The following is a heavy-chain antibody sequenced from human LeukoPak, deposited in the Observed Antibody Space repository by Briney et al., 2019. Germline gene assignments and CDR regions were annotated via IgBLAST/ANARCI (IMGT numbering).Heavy chain of an antibody. CDR2: ISSSGSTI. V-gene: IGHV3-11*01. D-gene: IGHD5-18*01. CDR1: GFTFSDYY. Sequence: GGSLRLSCAASGFTFSDYYMSWIRQAPGKGLEWVSYISSSGSTIYYADSVKGRFTISRDNAKNSLYLQMNSLRAEDTAVYYCAKVLGYSYGQYYFDYWGQGTLVTVSS. J-gene: IGHJ4*02. CDR3: AKVLGYSYGQYYFDY.